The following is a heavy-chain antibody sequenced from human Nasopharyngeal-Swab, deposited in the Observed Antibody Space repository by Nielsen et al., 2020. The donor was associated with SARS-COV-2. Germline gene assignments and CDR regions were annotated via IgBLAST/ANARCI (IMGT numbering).Heavy chain of an antibody. CDR2: ISGSGGST. V-gene: IGHV3-23*01. Sequence: RQPPGKGLEWVSAISGSGGSTYYADSVKGRFTISRDNSKNTLYLQMNSLRAEDTAVYYCARVRKDCSSTSCYTSDYWGQGTLVTVSS. CDR3: ARVRKDCSSTSCYTSDY. D-gene: IGHD2-2*02. J-gene: IGHJ4*02.